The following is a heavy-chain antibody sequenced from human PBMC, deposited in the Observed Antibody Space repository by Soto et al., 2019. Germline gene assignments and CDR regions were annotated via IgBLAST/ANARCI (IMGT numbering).Heavy chain of an antibody. Sequence: GGSLRLSCAASGFTFSDYYMSWIRQAPGKGLEWVSYISSSGSTIYYADSVKGRFTISRDNAKNSLYLQMNSLGAEDTAVYYCASTYYDFWSGYGAFDIWGQGTMVTVSS. D-gene: IGHD3-3*01. CDR1: GFTFSDYY. CDR2: ISSSGSTI. V-gene: IGHV3-11*01. J-gene: IGHJ3*02. CDR3: ASTYYDFWSGYGAFDI.